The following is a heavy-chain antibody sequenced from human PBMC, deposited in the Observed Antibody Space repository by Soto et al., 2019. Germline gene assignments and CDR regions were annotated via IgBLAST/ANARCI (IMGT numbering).Heavy chain of an antibody. D-gene: IGHD1-26*01. J-gene: IGHJ4*02. CDR3: ARHHVRGRTIAGAAEF. V-gene: IGHV4-34*01. CDR1: GKSLSGYY. Sequence: QVQLQQWGAGLLKPSETLSLTCAVYGKSLSGYYWSWIRQPPGKALEWMGEINHSGNTNYNPSLKSRVTISVDTSKNQLFLNLSSVTAADTAMYYCARHHVRGRTIAGAAEFWGQGTLVTVSS. CDR2: INHSGNT.